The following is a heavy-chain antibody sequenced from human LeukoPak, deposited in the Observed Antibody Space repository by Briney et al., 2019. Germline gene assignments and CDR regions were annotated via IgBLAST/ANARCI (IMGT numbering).Heavy chain of an antibody. J-gene: IGHJ4*02. CDR1: GFTFTSYA. CDR3: AKDGPLVGPYYFDY. D-gene: IGHD1-26*01. Sequence: GGSLRLSCAASGFTFTSYAMNWVRKAPGKGLEWVSAISGSGVSTYYADSVKGRFTISRDNSKNMLYLQMNGLRAEDTAVYYCAKDGPLVGPYYFDYWGQGTLVTVSS. CDR2: ISGSGVST. V-gene: IGHV3-23*01.